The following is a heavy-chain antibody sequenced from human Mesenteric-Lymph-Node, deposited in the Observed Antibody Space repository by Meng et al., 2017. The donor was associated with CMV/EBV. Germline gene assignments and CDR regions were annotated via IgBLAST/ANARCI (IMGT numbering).Heavy chain of an antibody. V-gene: IGHV3-48*03. D-gene: IGHD6-19*01. CDR1: GFTFSSYA. CDR2: ISSSGTTI. CDR3: ARVVHSSAWYPFDY. Sequence: GESLKISCAASGFTFSSYAMHWVRQAPGKGLEWVSYISSSGTTIYYVNSVKGRFTVSRDNAKNSLYLHMNSLRVEDTALYYCARVVHSSAWYPFDYWGRGTLVTVSS. J-gene: IGHJ4*02.